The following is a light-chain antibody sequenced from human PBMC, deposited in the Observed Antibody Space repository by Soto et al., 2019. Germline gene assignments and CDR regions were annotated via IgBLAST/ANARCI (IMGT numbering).Light chain of an antibody. CDR3: SSYTSSSFEV. CDR2: DVS. Sequence: QSALTQPASVSGSPGQSITISCTGTSSDVGGYNYVSWYQQHPGKAPKLMIYDVSNRPSGVSNRFSGSKSGNTASLTISGLQAEDEADYYCSSYTSSSFEVFGGGTKLTVL. V-gene: IGLV2-14*01. CDR1: SSDVGGYNY. J-gene: IGLJ2*01.